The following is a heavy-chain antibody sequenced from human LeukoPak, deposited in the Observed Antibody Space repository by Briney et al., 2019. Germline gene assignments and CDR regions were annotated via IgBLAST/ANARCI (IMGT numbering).Heavy chain of an antibody. Sequence: SETLSLTCTVSGGSISSYYWSWIRQPPGKGLEWIGYIYYSGSTNYNPSLKSRVTISVDTSKNQFSLKLSSVTAADTAVYYCARASREVPAATLNAFDIWGQGTMVTVSS. CDR2: IYYSGST. CDR3: ARASREVPAATLNAFDI. V-gene: IGHV4-59*01. J-gene: IGHJ3*02. CDR1: GGSISSYY. D-gene: IGHD2-2*01.